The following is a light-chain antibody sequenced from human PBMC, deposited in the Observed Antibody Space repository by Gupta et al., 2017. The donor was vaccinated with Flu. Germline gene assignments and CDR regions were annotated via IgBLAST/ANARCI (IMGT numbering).Light chain of an antibody. V-gene: IGKV3-15*01. CDR2: GAS. Sequence: ATLSVCQGERATLSCRASQSVSSNVAWYQQRPGQAPRLLIHGASTRATGIPARFSGRGSGTECTLTIASLQSEDFAVDYCQKYNNWPLTFGGGTKVEI. CDR3: QKYNNWPLT. J-gene: IGKJ4*01. CDR1: QSVSSN.